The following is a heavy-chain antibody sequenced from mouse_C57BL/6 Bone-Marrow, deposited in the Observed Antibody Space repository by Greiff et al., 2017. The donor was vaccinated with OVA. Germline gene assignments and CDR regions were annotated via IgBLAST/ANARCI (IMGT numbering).Heavy chain of an antibody. D-gene: IGHD2-3*01. CDR1: GFTFSDYG. J-gene: IGHJ2*01. CDR3: ARIYDGYYDYFDY. CDR2: ISSGSSTI. V-gene: IGHV5-17*01. Sequence: EVKVVESGGGLVKPGGSLKLSCAASGFTFSDYGMHWVRQAPEKGLEWVAYISSGSSTIYYADTVKGRFTISRDNAKNTLFLQMTSLRSEDTAMYYCARIYDGYYDYFDYWGQGTTLTVSS.